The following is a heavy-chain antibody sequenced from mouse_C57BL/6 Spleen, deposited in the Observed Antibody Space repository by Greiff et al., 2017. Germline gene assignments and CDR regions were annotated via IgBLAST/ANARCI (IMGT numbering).Heavy chain of an antibody. CDR3: ARQGWYFPFDY. V-gene: IGHV1-54*01. J-gene: IGHJ2*01. CDR2: INPGSGGN. CDR1: GYDFTNYL. Sequence: VQLQESGAELVRPGTSVKVSCKASGYDFTNYLIEWVKQRPGQGLEWIGVINPGSGGNNYNAKFKGQATLSADKTSNTAYMQLSSLTYEDSAVYFCARQGWYFPFDYWGQGTTRTVSS. D-gene: IGHD1-1*02.